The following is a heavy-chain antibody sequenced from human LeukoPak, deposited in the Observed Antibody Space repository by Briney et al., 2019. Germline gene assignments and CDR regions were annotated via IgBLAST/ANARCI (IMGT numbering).Heavy chain of an antibody. J-gene: IGHJ5*02. CDR2: ISYDGSNK. Sequence: PSETLSLTCGVYGVSLSNYYWSWIRQPPGKGLEWVAVISYDGSNKYYADSVKGRFTISRDNSKNTLYLQMNSLRAEDTAVYYCAKVTPGLAVAGRKANWFDPWGQGTLVTVSS. CDR3: AKVTPGLAVAGRKANWFDP. D-gene: IGHD6-19*01. V-gene: IGHV3-30*18. CDR1: GVSLSNYY.